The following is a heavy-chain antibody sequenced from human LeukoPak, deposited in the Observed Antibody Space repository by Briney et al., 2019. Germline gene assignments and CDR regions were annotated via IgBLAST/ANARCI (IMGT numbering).Heavy chain of an antibody. Sequence: SSETLSLTCDVSGGSVTSTNWWTWVRQRPGKGLEWIGYIYYSGSTYYNPSLKSRVTISVDTSKNQFSLKLSSVTAADTAVYYCAGDSSGYLRYFDLWGRGTLVTVSS. J-gene: IGHJ2*01. CDR2: IYYSGST. CDR1: GGSVTSTNW. V-gene: IGHV4-4*02. CDR3: AGDSSGYLRYFDL. D-gene: IGHD3-22*01.